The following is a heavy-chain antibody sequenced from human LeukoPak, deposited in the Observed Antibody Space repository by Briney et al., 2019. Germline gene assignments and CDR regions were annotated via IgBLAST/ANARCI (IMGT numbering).Heavy chain of an antibody. CDR2: INPSGGST. Sequence: GASVKVSCKASGYTFTSYYMHWVRQAPGQGLEWMGIINPSGGSTSYAQKFQGRVTMTRDMSTSTVYMELSSLRSEDTAVYYCAVRYGSGKYYMDVWGKGTTVTVSS. D-gene: IGHD3-10*01. CDR3: AVRYGSGKYYMDV. V-gene: IGHV1-46*01. J-gene: IGHJ6*03. CDR1: GYTFTSYY.